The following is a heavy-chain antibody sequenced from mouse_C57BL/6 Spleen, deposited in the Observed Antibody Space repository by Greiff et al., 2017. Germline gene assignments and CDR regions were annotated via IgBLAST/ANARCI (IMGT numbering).Heavy chain of an antibody. Sequence: QVQLQQPGAELVMPGASVKLSCKASGYTFTSYWMHWVKQRPGQGLEWIGEIDPSDSYTNYNQKFKGKSTLTVDKSSSTAYMQLSSLTSEDSAVYYCARGPYEKGYFFDYWGQGTTLTVSS. CDR2: IDPSDSYT. CDR3: ARGPYEKGYFFDY. J-gene: IGHJ2*01. D-gene: IGHD2-3*01. CDR1: GYTFTSYW. V-gene: IGHV1-69*01.